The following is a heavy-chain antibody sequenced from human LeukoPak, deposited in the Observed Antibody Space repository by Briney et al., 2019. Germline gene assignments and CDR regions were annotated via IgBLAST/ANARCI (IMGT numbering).Heavy chain of an antibody. V-gene: IGHV3-66*01. J-gene: IGHJ4*02. Sequence: GGSLRLSCAASGFTVSSNYMSWVRQAPGKGLEWVSVIYSGGSTYYADSVEGRFTISRDNSKNTLYLQMNSLRAEDTAVYYCARSRSSGWLFDYWGQGTLVTVSS. CDR3: ARSRSSGWLFDY. CDR1: GFTVSSNY. D-gene: IGHD6-19*01. CDR2: IYSGGST.